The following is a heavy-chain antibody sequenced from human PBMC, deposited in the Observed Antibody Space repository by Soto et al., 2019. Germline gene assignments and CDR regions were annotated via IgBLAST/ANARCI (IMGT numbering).Heavy chain of an antibody. V-gene: IGHV4-39*01. J-gene: IGHJ6*03. D-gene: IGHD1-1*01. CDR1: GGSISSSSYC. CDR2: IYYSGST. Sequence: SETLSLTCTVSGGSISSSSYCWGWIRQPPGKGLEWIGSIYYSGSTYYNPSLKSRVTISVDTSKNQFSLKLSSVTAADTAVYYCRTTTGTTANPHYYYYYYMDVWGKGTTVTVSS. CDR3: RTTTGTTANPHYYYYYYMDV.